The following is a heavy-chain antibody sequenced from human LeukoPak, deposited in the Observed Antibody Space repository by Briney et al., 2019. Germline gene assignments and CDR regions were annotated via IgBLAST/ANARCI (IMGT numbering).Heavy chain of an antibody. J-gene: IGHJ4*02. CDR2: IYSGGST. CDR1: GFTVSSNY. D-gene: IGHD6-19*01. CDR3: AKAPAQWLVLRD. V-gene: IGHV3-53*05. Sequence: GGSLRLSCAASGFTVSSNYMSWVRQAPGKGLEWVSVIYSGGSTYYADSVKGRFTISRDNSKKTLYLQMNALRPEDTAVYFCAKAPAQWLVLRDWGQGTLVTVSS.